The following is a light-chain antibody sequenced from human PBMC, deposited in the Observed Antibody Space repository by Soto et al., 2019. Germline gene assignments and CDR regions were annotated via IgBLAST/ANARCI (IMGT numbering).Light chain of an antibody. CDR1: QSISSY. CDR2: AAS. V-gene: IGKV1-5*01. J-gene: IGKJ3*01. Sequence: DIQMTQSPSSLSASVGDRVTITCRASQSISSYLNWYQQKPGKAPKLLIYAASSLQSGVPSRFSGSGSGTEFTLTVSSLQPDDFATYYCQHYNSYSEFTFGPGTKVDI. CDR3: QHYNSYSEFT.